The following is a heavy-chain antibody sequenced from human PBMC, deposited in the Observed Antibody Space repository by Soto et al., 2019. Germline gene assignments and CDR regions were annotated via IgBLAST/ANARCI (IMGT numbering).Heavy chain of an antibody. CDR2: IYWDDDK. J-gene: IGHJ4*02. D-gene: IGHD3-22*01. CDR3: ARSRYDSSGYYYSFDY. Sequence: QITLKESGPTLVKPKQTLTLTCTFSGFSLSTSGAGVGWIRQPPGKALEWLALIYWDDDKRYSPSLKSRLTITKDTSKDQVVLTMTNMDPVDTATYYCARSRYDSSGYYYSFDYWAREPWSPSPQ. V-gene: IGHV2-5*02. CDR1: GFSLSTSGAG.